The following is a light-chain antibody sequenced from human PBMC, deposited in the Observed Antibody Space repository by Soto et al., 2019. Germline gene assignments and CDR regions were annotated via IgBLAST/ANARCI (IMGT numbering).Light chain of an antibody. Sequence: DIQMTQSPSTLSASVGDSVTITCRASQNIYTWLAWYQQKPGKAPNLLIHKASTLESGVPSRFSGSGSGTEFALTISSLQPDDFATYYCHQYYSFSPYTFGQGTKLEIK. CDR2: KAS. V-gene: IGKV1-5*03. J-gene: IGKJ2*01. CDR1: QNIYTW. CDR3: HQYYSFSPYT.